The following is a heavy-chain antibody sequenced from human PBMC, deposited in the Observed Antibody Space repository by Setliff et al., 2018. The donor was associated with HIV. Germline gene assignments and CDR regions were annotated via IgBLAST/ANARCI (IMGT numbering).Heavy chain of an antibody. Sequence: SETLSLTCTVSGGSISSHYWSWIRQPPGKGLEWIGYIYYSGSTNYNPSLKSRVTISVDTSKNQFSLRLSSVTAADTAVYYCARDRVVRGVITTYYYMDVWGKGTTVTVSS. J-gene: IGHJ6*03. V-gene: IGHV4-59*11. D-gene: IGHD3-10*01. CDR1: GGSISSHY. CDR2: IYYSGST. CDR3: ARDRVVRGVITTYYYMDV.